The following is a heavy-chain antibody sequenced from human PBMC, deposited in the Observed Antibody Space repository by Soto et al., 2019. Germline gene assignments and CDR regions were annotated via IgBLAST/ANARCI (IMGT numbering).Heavy chain of an antibody. CDR2: INVYNGNK. J-gene: IGHJ5*02. V-gene: IGHV1-18*01. Sequence: QVQLVQSGAEAKKPGASVKVSCKTSGYTFTSYSISWVRQAPGQGLEWMGWINVYNGNKKYAQNLQGRVTMTTDTSTSTAYMELRSLRSDDTAVYYCARDLAVGWFDPWGQGTLVTVSS. CDR1: GYTFTSYS. CDR3: ARDLAVGWFDP. D-gene: IGHD2-2*01.